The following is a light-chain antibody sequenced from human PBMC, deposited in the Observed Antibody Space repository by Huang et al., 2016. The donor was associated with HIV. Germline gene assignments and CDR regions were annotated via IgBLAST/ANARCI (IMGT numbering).Light chain of an antibody. J-gene: IGKJ2*01. V-gene: IGKV4-1*01. Sequence: DIVLTQSPDSLAVSLGERATISCKSRQNLLYTSHNANYLTCYQQKTGQPPKLLITWAATREYGVPDRFSGAGSETEFTLTISSLRAEDVAVYYGQQYYNTPRTFGQGTKLEIK. CDR2: WAA. CDR3: QQYYNTPRT. CDR1: QNLLYTSHNANY.